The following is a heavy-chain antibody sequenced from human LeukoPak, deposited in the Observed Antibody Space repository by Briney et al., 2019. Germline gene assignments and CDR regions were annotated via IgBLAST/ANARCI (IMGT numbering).Heavy chain of an antibody. CDR3: ARDPSEDGDFFFDH. V-gene: IGHV4-38-2*02. CDR1: GDSIRSGYY. CDR2: VYHSGTT. D-gene: IGHD4-17*01. Sequence: SETLSLTCVVSGDSIRSGYYWGWVRRPPGKGLEWIGSVYHSGTTHYNPSLNSPVTISLDMSKNQFSLRLTSVTAADTALYFCARDPSEDGDFFFDHWGQGTLVTVSS. J-gene: IGHJ4*02.